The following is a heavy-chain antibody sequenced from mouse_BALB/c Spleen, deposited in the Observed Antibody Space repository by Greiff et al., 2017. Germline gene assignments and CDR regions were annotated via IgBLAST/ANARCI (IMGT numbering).Heavy chain of an antibody. V-gene: IGHV1-80*01. J-gene: IGHJ4*01. CDR1: GYAFSSYW. CDR3: ARSDDGYYVEGAMDD. D-gene: IGHD2-3*01. Sequence: QVQLQQSGAELVRPGSSVKISCKASGYAFSSYWMNWVKQRPGQGLEWIGQIYPGDGDTNYNGKFKGKATLTADKSSSTAYMQLSSLTSEDSAVYFCARSDDGYYVEGAMDDWGQGTSVTVSS. CDR2: IYPGDGDT.